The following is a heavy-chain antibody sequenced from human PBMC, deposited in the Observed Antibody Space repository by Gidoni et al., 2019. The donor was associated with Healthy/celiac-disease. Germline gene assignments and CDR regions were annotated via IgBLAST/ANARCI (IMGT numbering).Heavy chain of an antibody. CDR1: GFSLSTSGMC. CDR2: IDWDDDK. Sequence: QVTLRESGPALVKPTQTLTLTCTFSGFSLSTSGMCVSWIRQPPGKALEWLARIDWDDDKYYSTSLKTRLTISKDTSKNQVVLTMTNMDPVDTATYYCARIAGQAVADRSYYYYYMDVWGKGTTVTVSS. J-gene: IGHJ6*03. V-gene: IGHV2-70*15. D-gene: IGHD6-19*01. CDR3: ARIAGQAVADRSYYYYYMDV.